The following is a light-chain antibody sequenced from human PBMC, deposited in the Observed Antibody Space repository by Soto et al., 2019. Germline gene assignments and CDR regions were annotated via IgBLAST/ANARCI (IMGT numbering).Light chain of an antibody. V-gene: IGKV1-27*01. CDR3: RNYNCAPPLT. Sequence: DIQMTQSPSSLSASVGDRVTITCRASQGISNNLAWYQQRPGKVPKLLMYAASTLHSGVPSRFSGSGSGTDFTLTISSLQPEDVATYYCRNYNCAPPLTFGGGTKVEIK. CDR2: AAS. CDR1: QGISNN. J-gene: IGKJ4*01.